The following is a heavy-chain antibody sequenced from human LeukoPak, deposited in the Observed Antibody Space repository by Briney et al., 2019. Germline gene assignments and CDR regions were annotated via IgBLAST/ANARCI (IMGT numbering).Heavy chain of an antibody. Sequence: GESLKISCKGSGYSFTTYRIGWVRQMPGKGLEWMGIIYPGDSETTYGPSFQGLVTISADKSINTAYLQWSSLKASDTAIYYCARAMYSSNIYYVFDFWGQGTLVTVSS. CDR3: ARAMYSSNIYYVFDF. V-gene: IGHV5-51*01. CDR2: IYPGDSET. CDR1: GYSFTTYR. J-gene: IGHJ4*02. D-gene: IGHD3-10*02.